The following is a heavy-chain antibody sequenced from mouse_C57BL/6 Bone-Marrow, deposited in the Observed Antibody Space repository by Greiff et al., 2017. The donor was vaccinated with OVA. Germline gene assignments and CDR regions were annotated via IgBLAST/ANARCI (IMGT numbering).Heavy chain of an antibody. J-gene: IGHJ3*01. Sequence: EVKLEESGPGLVKPSQSLSLTCSVTGYSITSGYYWNWIRQFPGNKLEWMGYISYDGSNNYNPSLKNRISITRDTSKNQFFLKLNSVTTEDTATYYCASPRGAYWGQGALVTVSA. V-gene: IGHV3-6*01. CDR3: ASPRGAY. CDR1: GYSITSGYY. CDR2: ISYDGSN.